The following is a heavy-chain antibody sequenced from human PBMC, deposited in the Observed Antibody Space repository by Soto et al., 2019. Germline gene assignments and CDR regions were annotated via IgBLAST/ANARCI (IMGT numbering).Heavy chain of an antibody. CDR2: LYYSGST. Sequence: PSETLSLTCPVSGGSIRSYYWSWIRQPPGKGLEWIGHLYYSGSTNYNPSLKSRVTISLDTSKNQFSLKLTSVTAADTAVYYCAGDFPGRDYWGQGTLVTVSS. CDR3: AGDFPGRDY. V-gene: IGHV4-59*01. J-gene: IGHJ4*02. CDR1: GGSIRSYY.